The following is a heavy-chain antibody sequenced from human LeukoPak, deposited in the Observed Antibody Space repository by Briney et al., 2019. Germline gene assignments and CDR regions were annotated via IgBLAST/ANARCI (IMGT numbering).Heavy chain of an antibody. Sequence: GGSLRLSCAASGFTFSSYAMSWVRQAPGKGLEWVSAISGSGGSTYYADSVKGRFTISRDNSKNTLYVQMNSLRAEDTAVYYCARVLMGAGAQDYYYGMDVWGQGTTVTVSS. J-gene: IGHJ6*02. CDR3: ARVLMGAGAQDYYYGMDV. CDR2: ISGSGGST. CDR1: GFTFSSYA. D-gene: IGHD1-26*01. V-gene: IGHV3-23*01.